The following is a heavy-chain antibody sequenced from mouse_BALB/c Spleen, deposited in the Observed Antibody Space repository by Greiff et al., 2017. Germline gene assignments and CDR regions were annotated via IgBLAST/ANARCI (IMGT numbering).Heavy chain of an antibody. D-gene: IGHD2-10*01. CDR1: GFSLTGYG. Sequence: QVQLKQSGPGLVAPSQSLSITCTVSGFSLTGYGVNWVRQPPGKGLEWLGMIWGDGSTDYNSALKSRLSISKDNSKSQVFLKMNSLQTDDTARYYCARGLGKAYYGNSFYAMDYWGQGTSVTVSS. J-gene: IGHJ4*01. CDR3: ARGLGKAYYGNSFYAMDY. CDR2: IWGDGST. V-gene: IGHV2-6-7*01.